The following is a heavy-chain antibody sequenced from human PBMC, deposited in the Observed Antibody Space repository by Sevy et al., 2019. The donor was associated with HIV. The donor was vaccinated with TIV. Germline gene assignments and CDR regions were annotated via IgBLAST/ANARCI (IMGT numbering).Heavy chain of an antibody. D-gene: IGHD3-9*01. Sequence: SETLSLTCAVSGYSISSGYYWGWIRQPPGKGLEWIGSIYHSGSTYYNPSLKSRVTISVDTSKNQFSLKLSSVTAADTAVYYCARLLLIYYDILTGPTGGYFDYWGQGTLVTVSS. J-gene: IGHJ4*02. V-gene: IGHV4-38-2*01. CDR2: IYHSGST. CDR1: GYSISSGYY. CDR3: ARLLLIYYDILTGPTGGYFDY.